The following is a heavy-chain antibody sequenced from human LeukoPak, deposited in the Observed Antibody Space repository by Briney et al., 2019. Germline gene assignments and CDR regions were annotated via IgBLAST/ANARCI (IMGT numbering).Heavy chain of an antibody. CDR1: GGSISNYY. CDR3: ARGVYIAAAQYGY. CDR2: IYYSGTT. D-gene: IGHD6-13*01. J-gene: IGHJ4*02. V-gene: IGHV4-59*01. Sequence: TSETLSLTCTVSGGSISNYYWSWIRQPPGKGLEWIGYIYYSGTTNYNPSLKSRVTISVDTSKNQFSLKLSSVTAADTAVYYCARGVYIAAAQYGYWGQGTLVTVSS.